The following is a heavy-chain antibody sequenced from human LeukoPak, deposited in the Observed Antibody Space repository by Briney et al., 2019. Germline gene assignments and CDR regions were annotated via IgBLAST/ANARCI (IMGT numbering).Heavy chain of an antibody. Sequence: SETLNLTCDASGGSINNYFWSWIRQPPGKGLEWIGYISYSGSTNYNPSLKSRVTISANTSKNQCSLKLSSGTTADTAVYYCSRDNYGGVTKFAPWSQGALVTVSS. D-gene: IGHD3-16*01. CDR2: ISYSGST. J-gene: IGHJ5*02. V-gene: IGHV4-59*01. CDR1: GGSINNYF. CDR3: SRDNYGGVTKFAP.